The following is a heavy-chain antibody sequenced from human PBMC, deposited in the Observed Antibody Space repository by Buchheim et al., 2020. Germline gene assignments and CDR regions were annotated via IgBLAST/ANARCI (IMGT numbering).Heavy chain of an antibody. CDR3: ARMSLTDTAMDHYYYYGMDV. J-gene: IGHJ6*02. D-gene: IGHD5-18*01. CDR2: IYYSGST. V-gene: IGHV4-39*07. CDR1: GGSISSSSYY. Sequence: QLQLQESGPGLVKPSETLSLTCTVSGGSISSSSYYWGWIRQPPGKGLVWIGSIYYSGSTSYNPSLKSRVTISVDTSKNQFSLKLSSVTAADTAVYYCARMSLTDTAMDHYYYYGMDVWGQGTT.